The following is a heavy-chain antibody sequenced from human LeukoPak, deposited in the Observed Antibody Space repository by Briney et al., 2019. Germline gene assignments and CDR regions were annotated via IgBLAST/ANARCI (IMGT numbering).Heavy chain of an antibody. J-gene: IGHJ6*03. CDR1: GYTFTSYY. CDR2: INPSGGST. CDR3: ASGTISSLPYYYYMDV. D-gene: IGHD1-7*01. Sequence: ASVKVSCKASGYTFTSYYMHWVRQAPGQGLEWMGIINPSGGSTSYAQKFQGRVTMTRDTSTSTVNMELSSLRSEDTAVYYCASGTISSLPYYYYMDVWGKGTTVIVSS. V-gene: IGHV1-46*01.